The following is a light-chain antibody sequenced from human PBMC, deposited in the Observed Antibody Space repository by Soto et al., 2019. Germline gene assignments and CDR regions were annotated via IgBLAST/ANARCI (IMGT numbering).Light chain of an antibody. V-gene: IGKV1-5*01. CDR3: QQYNSYSPWT. CDR1: QGISSG. J-gene: IGKJ1*01. CDR2: DAS. Sequence: DIQLTQSPSFLSASVGDRVTITCRASQGISSGLAWYQQKPGKAPKVLIYDASSLQSGVPSRLSGSGSGTEFTLTISSLQPEDFAIYYCQQYNSYSPWTFGQGTKVDIK.